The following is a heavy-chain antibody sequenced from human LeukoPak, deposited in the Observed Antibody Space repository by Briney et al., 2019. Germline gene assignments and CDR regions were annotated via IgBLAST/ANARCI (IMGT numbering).Heavy chain of an antibody. D-gene: IGHD1-1*01. Sequence: KSSETLSLTCAVYGGSFSSYYWSWIRQPPGKGLEWIGEINHSGSTNYNPSLKSRVTISVDTSKNQFSLKLSSVTAADTAVYYCARGRTTSLSYFDYWGQGTLVTVSS. V-gene: IGHV4-34*01. CDR2: INHSGST. CDR3: ARGRTTSLSYFDY. J-gene: IGHJ4*02. CDR1: GGSFSSYY.